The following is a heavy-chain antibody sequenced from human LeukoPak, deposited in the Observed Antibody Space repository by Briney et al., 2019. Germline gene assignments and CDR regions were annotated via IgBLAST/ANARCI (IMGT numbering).Heavy chain of an antibody. D-gene: IGHD3-3*02. CDR1: GFTFSSYA. V-gene: IGHV3-23*01. J-gene: IGHJ4*02. Sequence: GGSLRLSCAASGFTFSSYAMSWVRQAPGKGLEWVSSIRCSGGSTSYADSVQGRFTISSDNSKNTLYLQMNSLRAEDTAVYYCAKVAHTAQAPFFDYWGQGTLVTVSS. CDR3: AKVAHTAQAPFFDY. CDR2: IRCSGGST.